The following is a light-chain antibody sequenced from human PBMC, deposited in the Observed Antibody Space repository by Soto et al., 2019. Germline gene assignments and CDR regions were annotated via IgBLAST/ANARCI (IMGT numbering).Light chain of an antibody. V-gene: IGKV3-15*01. J-gene: IGKJ4*01. CDR1: HSFXSN. Sequence: IVLTQSPATLSVSPGERATLSCRARHSFXSNFVWCQQKPGQPPRVLSXGASTRATGIPARFSGSGSGREFTLTISSLQSEEFALYYCQQYNKWPPLTFGGGTKVDIK. CDR2: GAS. CDR3: QQYNKWPPLT.